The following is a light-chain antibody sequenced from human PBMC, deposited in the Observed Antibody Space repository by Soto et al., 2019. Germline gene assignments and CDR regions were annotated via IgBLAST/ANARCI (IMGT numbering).Light chain of an antibody. CDR1: QSVSSY. V-gene: IGKV3-11*01. CDR2: DAS. J-gene: IGKJ4*01. CDR3: QQRSNWPRPGLT. Sequence: EIVLTQSPATLSLSPGERATLSCRASQSVSSYLAWYQQKPGQAPRLLIYDASNRATGIPARFSGSGSGTDFTLTISSLEPEDFAVYYCQQRSNWPRPGLTFGGGTKVEIK.